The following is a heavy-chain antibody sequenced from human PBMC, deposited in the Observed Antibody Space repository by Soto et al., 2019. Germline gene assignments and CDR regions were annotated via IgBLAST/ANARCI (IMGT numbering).Heavy chain of an antibody. CDR2: INPDGSQI. Sequence: EVQLVESGGGLVQPGRSLRLSCVASGFTLRNYWMSWVRQAPGTGLEWVANINPDGSQIYYVDSVTGRLTVSRDNGKNSVVVQRRRLRVEDTAVYYCVRRDWPGSGGDYWGKGTEVRVSS. V-gene: IGHV3-7*01. J-gene: IGHJ4*02. CDR1: GFTLRNYW. D-gene: IGHD2-21*01. CDR3: VRRDWPGSGGDY.